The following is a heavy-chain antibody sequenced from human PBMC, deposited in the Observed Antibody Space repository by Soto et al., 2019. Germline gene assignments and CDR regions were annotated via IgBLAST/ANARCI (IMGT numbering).Heavy chain of an antibody. CDR3: ARGRYCISTSCYVRYYYYGMDV. V-gene: IGHV4-30-4*01. CDR2: IYRSGST. J-gene: IGHJ6*02. Sequence: PSETLSLTCTVSGGSISSGEHYWSWIRQSPGKGLEWIGYIYRSGSTYYNPSLESRVIISLDTSKNQFSLKLSSVTAADTAVYYCARGRYCISTSCYVRYYYYGMDVWGQGTTVTVSS. CDR1: GGSISSGEHY. D-gene: IGHD2-2*01.